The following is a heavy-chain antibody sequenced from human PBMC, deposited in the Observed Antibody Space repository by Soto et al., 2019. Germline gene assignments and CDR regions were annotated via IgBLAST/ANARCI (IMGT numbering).Heavy chain of an antibody. D-gene: IGHD6-6*01. CDR1: GYTFTGYY. CDR3: ARAPNPYSSSSGWFDP. Sequence: ASVKVSCKASGYTFTGYYMHWVRQAPGQGLEWMGWINPNSGGTNYAQKFQGRVTMTRDTSISTAYMELGRLRSDDTAVYYCARAPNPYSSSSGWFDPWGQGTLVTVSS. CDR2: INPNSGGT. V-gene: IGHV1-2*02. J-gene: IGHJ5*02.